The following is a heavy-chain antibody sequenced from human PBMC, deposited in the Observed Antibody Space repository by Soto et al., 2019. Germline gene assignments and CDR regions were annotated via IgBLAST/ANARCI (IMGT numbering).Heavy chain of an antibody. D-gene: IGHD3-22*01. J-gene: IGHJ3*02. CDR2: ISGSGGST. V-gene: IGHV3-23*01. CDR1: GFTFSSYA. CDR3: AKGLRSYYDSSGYSLGAFDI. Sequence: PGGSLRLSCAASGFTFSSYAMSWVRQAPGKGLEWVSAISGSGGSTYYADSVKGRFTISRDNSKNTLYLQMNSLRAEDTAVYYFAKGLRSYYDSSGYSLGAFDIWGQGTMVTVSS.